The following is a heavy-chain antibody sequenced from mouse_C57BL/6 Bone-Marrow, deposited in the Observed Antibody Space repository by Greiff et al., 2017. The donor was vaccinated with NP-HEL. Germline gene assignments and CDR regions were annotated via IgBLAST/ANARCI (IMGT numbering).Heavy chain of an antibody. J-gene: IGHJ4*01. D-gene: IGHD3-2*02. V-gene: IGHV6-3*01. CDR3: TSSGHYYAMDY. Sequence: EVQGVESGGGLVQPGGSMKLSCVASGFTFSNYWMNWVRQSPEKGLEWVAQIRLKSDNYATHYAESVKGRFTISRDDSKSSVYLQMNNLRAEDTGIYYCTSSGHYYAMDYWGQGTSVTVSS. CDR1: GFTFSNYW. CDR2: IRLKSDNYAT.